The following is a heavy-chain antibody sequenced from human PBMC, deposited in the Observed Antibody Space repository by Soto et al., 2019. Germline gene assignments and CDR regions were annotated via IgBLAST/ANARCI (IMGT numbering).Heavy chain of an antibody. D-gene: IGHD2-21*02. CDR1: GGTFSSYA. J-gene: IGHJ4*02. CDR2: IIPILKTA. Sequence: ASVKVSCKASGGTFSSYAISWVRQAPGQGPEWMGGIIPILKTADYAQKFQGRVTITADEPMTATYMELSSLRSEDTAVYYCTGRGGGYGGNSIVWGQGTLVTVSS. CDR3: TGRGGGYGGNSIV. V-gene: IGHV1-69*13.